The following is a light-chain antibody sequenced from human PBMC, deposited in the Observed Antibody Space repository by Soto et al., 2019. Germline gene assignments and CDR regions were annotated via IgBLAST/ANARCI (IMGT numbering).Light chain of an antibody. CDR3: MQALQFPLT. CDR2: LGS. J-gene: IGKJ4*01. V-gene: IGKV2-28*01. CDR1: HSLLHSNGYNY. Sequence: DIVMTQSPLSLPVTPGEPASISCRSSHSLLHSNGYNYLDWYLQKPGQSPQLLIYLGSNRASGVPDRFSGSGSGTDFTLKISRVEAEDVGVYYCMQALQFPLTFGGGTKVEIK.